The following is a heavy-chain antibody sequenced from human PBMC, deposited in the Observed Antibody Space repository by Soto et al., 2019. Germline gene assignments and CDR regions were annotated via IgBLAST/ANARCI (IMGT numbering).Heavy chain of an antibody. CDR3: AKRGGPVVQAAFWFDP. CDR2: ISGDASRL. J-gene: IGHJ5*02. Sequence: LRLSCAASGFTFSAYAMTWVRQAPGKGLEWVSAISGDASRLYYADSVKGRFTISRDNSKNTVFLQMNSLKVEDTALYYCAKRGGPVVQAAFWFDPWGQGTPVTVSS. D-gene: IGHD2-15*01. V-gene: IGHV3-23*01. CDR1: GFTFSAYA.